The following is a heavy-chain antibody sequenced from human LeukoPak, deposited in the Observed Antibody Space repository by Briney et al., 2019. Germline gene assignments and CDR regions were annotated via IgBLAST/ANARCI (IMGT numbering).Heavy chain of an antibody. J-gene: IGHJ5*02. Sequence: PSETLSLTCTVSGGSISSYYWSWIRQPPGKGLEWIGYIYYSGSTNYNPSLKSRVTISVDTSKNQFSLKLSSVTAADTAVYYCARERGFDYGECWFDPWGQGTLVTVSS. CDR3: ARERGFDYGECWFDP. D-gene: IGHD4-17*01. V-gene: IGHV4-59*01. CDR2: IYYSGST. CDR1: GGSISSYY.